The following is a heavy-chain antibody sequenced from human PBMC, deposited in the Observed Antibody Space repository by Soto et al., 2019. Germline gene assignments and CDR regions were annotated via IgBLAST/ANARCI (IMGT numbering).Heavy chain of an antibody. Sequence: QVQLQESGPGLVKPSQTLSLTCTVSGGSISSGDYYWSWIRQPPGKGLEWIGYIYYSGSTYYNPSLKSRVTISVDTSKNQFPLKLSSLTAADTAVYYCARILYDILTGSHGDYWGQGTLVTVSS. CDR1: GGSISSGDYY. J-gene: IGHJ4*02. CDR3: ARILYDILTGSHGDY. CDR2: IYYSGST. D-gene: IGHD3-9*01. V-gene: IGHV4-30-4*01.